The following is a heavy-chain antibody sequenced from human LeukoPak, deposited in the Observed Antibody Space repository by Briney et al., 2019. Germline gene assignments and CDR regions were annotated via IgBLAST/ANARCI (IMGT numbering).Heavy chain of an antibody. J-gene: IGHJ4*02. CDR2: VYRTGAA. V-gene: IGHV4-38-2*02. Sequence: PSETLSLTCSVSRGSITTNHFWAWLRQPPGKGLEWIGSVYRTGAAYPTQSLKARVTIPVDTSKNQFSLRLTSVTAADTAVYYCARMVGNTEKSYFDFWGQGILVTVSS. CDR3: ARMVGNTEKSYFDF. CDR1: RGSITTNHF. D-gene: IGHD1-26*01.